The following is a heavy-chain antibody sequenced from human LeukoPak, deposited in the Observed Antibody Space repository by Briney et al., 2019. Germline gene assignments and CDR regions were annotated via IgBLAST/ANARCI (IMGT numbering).Heavy chain of an antibody. V-gene: IGHV4-39*07. CDR1: GGSISSSSYY. Sequence: SETLSLTCTVSGGSISSSSYYWGWIRQPPGKGLEWIGSIYYSGSTYYNPSLKSRVTISVDTSKNQFSLKLSSVTAADTAVYYCARVSRKGNYYDSSGYYFDYWGQGTLVTVSS. D-gene: IGHD3-22*01. J-gene: IGHJ4*02. CDR2: IYYSGST. CDR3: ARVSRKGNYYDSSGYYFDY.